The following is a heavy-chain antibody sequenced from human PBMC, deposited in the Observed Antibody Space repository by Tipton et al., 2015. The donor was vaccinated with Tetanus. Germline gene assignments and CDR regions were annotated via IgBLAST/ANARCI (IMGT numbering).Heavy chain of an antibody. CDR2: AYYSGTT. CDR1: GGSISSSSYY. CDR3: ARRREWVATGTYGMDV. D-gene: IGHD5-12*01. J-gene: IGHJ6*02. V-gene: IGHV4-39*01. Sequence: LRLSCTVSGGSISSSSYYWGWIRQPPGKGLEWIGSAYYSGTTKYNPALKSRVTISVDTSKNQFSLRLSSVTAADTAVYYCARRREWVATGTYGMDVWGQGTTVTVSS.